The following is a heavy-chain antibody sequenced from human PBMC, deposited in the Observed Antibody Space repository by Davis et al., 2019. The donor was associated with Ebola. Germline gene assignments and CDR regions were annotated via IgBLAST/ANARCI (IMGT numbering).Heavy chain of an antibody. CDR3: ARRKATMVRGVIRYYFDY. J-gene: IGHJ4*02. D-gene: IGHD3-10*01. Sequence: GESLKISCAASGFTFSSYWMSWVRQAPGKGLEWVANIKQDGSEKYYVDSVKGRFTISRDNAKNSLYLQMNSLRAEDTAVYYCARRKATMVRGVIRYYFDYWGQGTLVTVSS. CDR1: GFTFSSYW. CDR2: IKQDGSEK. V-gene: IGHV3-7*03.